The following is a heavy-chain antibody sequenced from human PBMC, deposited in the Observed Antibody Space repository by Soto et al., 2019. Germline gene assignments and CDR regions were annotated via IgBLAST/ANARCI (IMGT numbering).Heavy chain of an antibody. V-gene: IGHV3-48*02. CDR1: GFSFSSHS. CDR2: ISSSSTTI. D-gene: IGHD3-3*01. CDR3: ARDSIWNGYPI. Sequence: GGSLRLSCAASGFSFSSHSMSWVRQAPGKGLEWVSYISSSSTTIYYADSVKGRFTISRDNAENSLYLHMNSLRDEDTAVYYCARDSIWNGYPIWGQGTLVTVSS. J-gene: IGHJ4*02.